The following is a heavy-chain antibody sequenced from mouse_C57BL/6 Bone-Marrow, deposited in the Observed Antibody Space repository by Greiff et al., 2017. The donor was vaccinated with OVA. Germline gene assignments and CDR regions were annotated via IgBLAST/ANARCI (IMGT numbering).Heavy chain of an antibody. V-gene: IGHV1-53*01. CDR3: TRGVVAGDWYFDV. CDR1: GYTFTSYW. D-gene: IGHD1-1*01. J-gene: IGHJ1*03. CDR2: INPSNGGT. Sequence: VQLQQPGTELVKPGASVKLSCKASGYTFTSYWMHWVKQRPGQGLEWIGNINPSNGGTNYNEKFKSKATLTVDKSSSTAYMELRSLTSEDSAVYYCTRGVVAGDWYFDVWGTGTTVTVAS.